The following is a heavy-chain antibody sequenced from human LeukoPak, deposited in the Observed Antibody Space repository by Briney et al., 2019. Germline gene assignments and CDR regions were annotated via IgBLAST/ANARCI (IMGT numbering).Heavy chain of an antibody. Sequence: GGSLRLSCAASGFTFSSYAMSWVRQAPGKGLEWVSDISGSGGTTYYADSVKGRFTVSRDNSKNTLHLQMNSLRAEDTTVYYCAKDLYCGSTSCLPRYFDLWGRGTLVTVSS. V-gene: IGHV3-23*01. CDR3: AKDLYCGSTSCLPRYFDL. CDR1: GFTFSSYA. J-gene: IGHJ2*01. D-gene: IGHD2-2*01. CDR2: ISGSGGTT.